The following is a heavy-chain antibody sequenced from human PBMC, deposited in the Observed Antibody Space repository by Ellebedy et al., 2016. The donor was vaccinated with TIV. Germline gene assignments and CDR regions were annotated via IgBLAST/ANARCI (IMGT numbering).Heavy chain of an antibody. J-gene: IGHJ6*02. CDR3: GRDRTDYDNGWGTSRYAYYYGVDV. V-gene: IGHV3-48*02. Sequence: GESLKISCAASGFTLSKHSMNWVRQAPGKGPEWVSYISRSSINIHYADSVKGRFTISRDNAKNSLYLQMNSLRDEDTAVYYCGRDRTDYDNGWGTSRYAYYYGVDVWGQGTTVTVSS. CDR2: ISRSSINI. D-gene: IGHD3-16*02. CDR1: GFTLSKHS.